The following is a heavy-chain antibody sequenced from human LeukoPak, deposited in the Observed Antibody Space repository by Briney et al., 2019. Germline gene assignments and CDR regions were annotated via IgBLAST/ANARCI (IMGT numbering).Heavy chain of an antibody. V-gene: IGHV4-39*07. D-gene: IGHD3-10*01. CDR1: DGSITINSYY. CDR3: ARGYGSGSNWFDP. CDR2: IYHSGVT. Sequence: SETLSLTCVVSDGSITINSYYWGWIRQPPGKGLEWIGTIYHSGVTYYNPSLENRVTISVDTSKNQLSLKLNSVTAADTAVYYCARGYGSGSNWFDPWGQGTLVIVSS. J-gene: IGHJ5*02.